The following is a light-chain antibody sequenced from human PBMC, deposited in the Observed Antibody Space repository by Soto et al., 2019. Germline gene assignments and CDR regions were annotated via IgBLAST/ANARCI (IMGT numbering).Light chain of an antibody. J-gene: IGKJ5*01. CDR2: GAS. CDR1: QSVSRNY. Sequence: EIVLTQSPGTLSLSPGERATLSYRASQSVSRNYLVWYQQKPGQAPRLLIYGASGRATGIPDRFSGSGSGTDFTLTISRLEPEDFAVYYCQQYGTSPITFGQGTRLEIK. CDR3: QQYGTSPIT. V-gene: IGKV3-20*01.